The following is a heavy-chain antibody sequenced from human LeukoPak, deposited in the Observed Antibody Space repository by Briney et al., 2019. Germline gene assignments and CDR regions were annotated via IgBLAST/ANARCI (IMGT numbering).Heavy chain of an antibody. V-gene: IGHV3-23*01. D-gene: IGHD3-10*01. J-gene: IGHJ4*02. Sequence: PTGGSLRLSCVVSGITLSNYAMSWVRQAPGKGLEWVSGISGSAGGTNYADSVKGRFTISRDNSMNTMYLQMNSLRAEDTAVYFCAKRGIVIRGLLIIGFHKEAYYFDSWGQGILVTVSS. CDR3: AKRGIVIRGLLIIGFHKEAYYFDS. CDR2: ISGSAGGT. CDR1: GITLSNYA.